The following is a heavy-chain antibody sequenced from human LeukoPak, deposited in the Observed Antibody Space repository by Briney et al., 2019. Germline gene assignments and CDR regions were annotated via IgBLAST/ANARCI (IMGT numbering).Heavy chain of an antibody. CDR2: INQDGSEK. J-gene: IGHJ4*02. D-gene: IGHD2-21*02. CDR3: ARDRGVTALY. V-gene: IGHV3-7*04. Sequence: GGSLRLSCAASEFTFSTYWMSWVRQAPGKGLEWVANINQDGSEKNYVDSVKGRFTISRDNAENSLYLQMNSLRAEDTAVYYCARDRGVTALYWGQGTLVTVSS. CDR1: EFTFSTYW.